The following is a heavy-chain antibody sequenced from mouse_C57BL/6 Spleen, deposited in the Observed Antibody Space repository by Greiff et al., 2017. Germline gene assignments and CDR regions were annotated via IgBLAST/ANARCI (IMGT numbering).Heavy chain of an antibody. J-gene: IGHJ4*01. Sequence: VQLQQPGTELVKPGASVKLSCKASGYTFTSYWMHWVKQRPGQGLEWIGNINPSNGGTNYNEKFKSKATLTVDKSSSTAYMQLSSLTYEAAEVYYFARVSYGSSYAMDYWGQGTSVTVSS. CDR1: GYTFTSYW. CDR2: INPSNGGT. D-gene: IGHD1-1*01. V-gene: IGHV1-53*01. CDR3: ARVSYGSSYAMDY.